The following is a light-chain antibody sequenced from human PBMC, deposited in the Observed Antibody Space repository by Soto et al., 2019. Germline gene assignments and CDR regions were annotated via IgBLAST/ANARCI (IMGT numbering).Light chain of an antibody. CDR2: AAS. CDR1: QGISTY. CDR3: QQSYSAPYT. V-gene: IGKV1-39*01. J-gene: IGKJ2*01. Sequence: EIQMTQSPSSLSASGGDRVTITCRASQGISTYLSWYQQKPGKAPRLLIYAASSLQSGVPSRFSGRGSVTDFTLTISSLQPEDFATYYCQQSYSAPYTFGQETKLEIK.